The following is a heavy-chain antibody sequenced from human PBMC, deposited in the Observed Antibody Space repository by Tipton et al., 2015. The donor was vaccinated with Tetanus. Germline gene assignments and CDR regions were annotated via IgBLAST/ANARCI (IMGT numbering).Heavy chain of an antibody. CDR1: GVSISGGRYY. Sequence: TLSLTCTVSGVSISGGRYYWSWIRQRPGKGLEWIGDIYSSGSTYTAPSLKGRVTISVDTSKNQFSLRLNSVTAADTAVYYCARDQARGARGWNYFDFWGLGTLVTVSS. J-gene: IGHJ4*02. V-gene: IGHV4-31*03. CDR2: IYSSGST. D-gene: IGHD1-26*01. CDR3: ARDQARGARGWNYFDF.